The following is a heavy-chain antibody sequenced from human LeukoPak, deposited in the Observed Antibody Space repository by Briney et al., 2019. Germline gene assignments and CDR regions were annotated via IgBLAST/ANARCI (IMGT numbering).Heavy chain of an antibody. V-gene: IGHV3-48*01. J-gene: IGHJ3*02. CDR1: GFTFSSYS. Sequence: GGSLRFSCAASGFTFSSYSMNWVRQAPGKGLEWVSYISSSSSTIYYADSVKGRFTISRDNAKNSLYLQMNSLRAEDTAVYYCARAHYDFWSGYPASAFDIWGQGTMVTVSS. CDR3: ARAHYDFWSGYPASAFDI. D-gene: IGHD3-3*01. CDR2: ISSSSSTI.